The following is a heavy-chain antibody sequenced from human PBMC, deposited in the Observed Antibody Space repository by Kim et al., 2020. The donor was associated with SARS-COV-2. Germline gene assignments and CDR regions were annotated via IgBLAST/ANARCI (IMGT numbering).Heavy chain of an antibody. D-gene: IGHD5-12*01. Sequence: ASVKVSCKASGYTFTSYYMHWVRQAPGQGLEWMGRINPNSGSTSYAQKFQGRVTMTRDTSTSTVYMELSSLRSEDTAVYYCARYKGHLRSTTNCCYYYMDVWGKGTTVTVSS. CDR3: ARYKGHLRSTTNCCYYYMDV. J-gene: IGHJ6*03. CDR2: INPNSGST. CDR1: GYTFTSYY. V-gene: IGHV1-46*01.